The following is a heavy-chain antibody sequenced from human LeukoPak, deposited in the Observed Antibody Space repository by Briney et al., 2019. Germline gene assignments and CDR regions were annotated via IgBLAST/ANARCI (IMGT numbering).Heavy chain of an antibody. CDR2: ISSSGSTI. CDR3: ARDYDYDFWSGTGAFDI. D-gene: IGHD3-3*01. Sequence: GGSLRLSCAASGFTFSDYYMSWIRQAPGKGLEWVSYISSSGSTIYYADSVKGRFTISRDNAKNSLYLQMNSLRAEDTAVYYCARDYDYDFWSGTGAFDIWGQGTMVTVSS. V-gene: IGHV3-11*04. CDR1: GFTFSDYY. J-gene: IGHJ3*02.